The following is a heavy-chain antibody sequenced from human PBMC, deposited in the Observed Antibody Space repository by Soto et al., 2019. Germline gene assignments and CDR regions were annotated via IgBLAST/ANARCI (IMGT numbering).Heavy chain of an antibody. Sequence: HLQLQEPGPGLVKPSETLSLTCTVSGGPISTSRNYWGWIRQSPGKGLEWIGSMTYGGGTAYYNSSLKSRVTISVDPSRNHFSLRLSSLTAEDTAVYYCLSSSNGACNDWGQGSVVTVSS. D-gene: IGHD2-2*01. J-gene: IGHJ4*02. CDR3: LSSSNGACND. CDR2: MTYGGGTA. V-gene: IGHV4-39*02. CDR1: GGPISTSRNY.